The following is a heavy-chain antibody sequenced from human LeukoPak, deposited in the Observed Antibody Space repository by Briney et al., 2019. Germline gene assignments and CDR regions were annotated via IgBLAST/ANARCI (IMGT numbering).Heavy chain of an antibody. CDR3: ASANYQH. CDR2: MNPNSGDT. CDR1: GYTFTSLD. Sequence: ASVKVSCKASGYTFTSLDINWVRQATGQGLEWMGWMNPNSGDTAYAQNLQGRVTISRTTSQSTAYMELSSLRSEDTAVYYCASANYQHWGQGTLVTVSS. D-gene: IGHD2-8*01. V-gene: IGHV1-8*03. J-gene: IGHJ1*01.